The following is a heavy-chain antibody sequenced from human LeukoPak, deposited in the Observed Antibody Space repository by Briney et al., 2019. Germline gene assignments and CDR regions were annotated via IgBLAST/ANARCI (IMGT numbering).Heavy chain of an antibody. CDR1: GYSFTDYY. CDR2: INPKGGGI. V-gene: IGHV1-2*02. D-gene: IGHD2-21*02. Sequence: ASVKVSCKASGYSFTDYYIHWARQAPGQGLEWMGWINPKGGGINYAPEFQGRVTMTRDTSITTAYMELSSLRSDDTAMYYCARDTCDGGDCFNWFDPWGQGNLVTVSS. J-gene: IGHJ5*02. CDR3: ARDTCDGGDCFNWFDP.